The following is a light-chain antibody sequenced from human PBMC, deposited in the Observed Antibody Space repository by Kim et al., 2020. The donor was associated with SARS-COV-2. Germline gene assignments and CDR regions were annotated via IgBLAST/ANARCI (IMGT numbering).Light chain of an antibody. J-gene: IGKJ4*01. CDR1: RSVSGNY. V-gene: IGKV3-20*01. CDR2: GAS. CDR3: QQYGSSPT. Sequence: IVLTQSPGTLSLSLGERVTLSCRASRSVSGNYLAWYQQKPGQAPRLLIYGASSRATGIPDRFSGSGSGTDFSLIITRLEPEDFAVYYCQQYGSSPTFGGGTKVDIK.